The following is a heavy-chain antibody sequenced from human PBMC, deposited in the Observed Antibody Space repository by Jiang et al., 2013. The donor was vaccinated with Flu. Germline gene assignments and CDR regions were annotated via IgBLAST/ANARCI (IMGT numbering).Heavy chain of an antibody. V-gene: IGHV1-69*04. D-gene: IGHD2-2*02. CDR2: IIPILGIA. Sequence: SGAEVKKPGSSVKVSCKASGGTFSSYAISWVRQAPGQGLEWMGGIIPILGIANYAQKFQGRVTITADKSTSTAYMELSSLRSEDTAVYYCARAGLYHEVEYYFDYWGQGTLVTVSS. CDR3: ARAGLYHEVEYYFDY. J-gene: IGHJ4*02. CDR1: GGTFSSYA.